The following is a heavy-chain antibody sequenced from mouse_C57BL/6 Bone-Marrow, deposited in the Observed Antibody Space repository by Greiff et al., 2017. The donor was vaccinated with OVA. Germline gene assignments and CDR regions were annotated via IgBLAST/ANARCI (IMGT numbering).Heavy chain of an antibody. CDR3: ARDAEGSSHWYFDV. Sequence: EVQLVESGGGLVQSGRSLRLSCATSGFTFSDFYMEWVRQAPGKGLEWIAASRNKANDYTTEYSASVKGRFIVSRDTSQSILYLQMNALRAEDTAIYYCARDAEGSSHWYFDVWGTGTTVTVSS. CDR2: SRNKANDYTT. J-gene: IGHJ1*03. V-gene: IGHV7-1*01. CDR1: GFTFSDFY. D-gene: IGHD1-1*01.